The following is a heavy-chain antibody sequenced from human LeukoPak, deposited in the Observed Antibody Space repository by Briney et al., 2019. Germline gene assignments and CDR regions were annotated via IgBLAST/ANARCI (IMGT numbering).Heavy chain of an antibody. CDR2: INHSGST. CDR3: ASLLYSSGPPDAFDI. V-gene: IGHV4-34*01. J-gene: IGHJ3*02. D-gene: IGHD6-19*01. CDR1: GGSFSGYY. Sequence: SETLSLTCAVYGGSFSGYYWSWIRQPPGKGLEWIGEINHSGSTNYNPSLKSRVTISVDTSKNQFSLKLSSVTAADTAVYYCASLLYSSGPPDAFDIWGQGTMVTVSS.